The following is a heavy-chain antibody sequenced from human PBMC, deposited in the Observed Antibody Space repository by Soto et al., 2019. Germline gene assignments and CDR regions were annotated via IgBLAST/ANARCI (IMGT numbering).Heavy chain of an antibody. V-gene: IGHV3-30-3*01. CDR1: GFTFSSYA. D-gene: IGHD3-3*01. J-gene: IGHJ3*02. Sequence: GGSLRLSCAASGFTFSSYAMHWVRQAPGKGLEWVAVISYDGSNKYYADSVKGRFTISRDNSKNTLYLQMNSLRAEDTAVYYCARAHVLRFLEWLSQSAFDIWGQGTMVTVSS. CDR3: ARAHVLRFLEWLSQSAFDI. CDR2: ISYDGSNK.